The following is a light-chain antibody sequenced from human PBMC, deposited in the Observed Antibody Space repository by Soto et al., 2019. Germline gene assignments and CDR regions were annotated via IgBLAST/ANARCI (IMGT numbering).Light chain of an antibody. CDR1: SSDVGSYNR. CDR2: EVS. V-gene: IGLV2-18*02. Sequence: QSVLTQPPSVSGSPGQSVAVSCTGTSSDVGSYNRVSSYQQPPGTAPKLMIYEVSNRPSGVPDRFSGSKSGNTASLTISGLQAEDEADYYCSSFTSSTTYVFGTGTKLTVL. CDR3: SSFTSSTTYV. J-gene: IGLJ1*01.